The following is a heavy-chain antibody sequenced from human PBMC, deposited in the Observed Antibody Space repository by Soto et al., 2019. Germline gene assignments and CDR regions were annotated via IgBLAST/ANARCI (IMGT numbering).Heavy chain of an antibody. D-gene: IGHD2-15*01. CDR3: ARRIKYYYAMDV. CDR2: ISDSGST. CDR1: GGSISSYY. Sequence: QVQLQESGPGLVKPSETLSLTCTVSGGSISSYYWSWIRQPPGKGLEWIGYISDSGSTNYNPSLMCRVTISVDTSTNQFSLKLSSVTAADTAVYYCARRIKYYYAMDVWGQGTTVTVSS. V-gene: IGHV4-59*08. J-gene: IGHJ6*02.